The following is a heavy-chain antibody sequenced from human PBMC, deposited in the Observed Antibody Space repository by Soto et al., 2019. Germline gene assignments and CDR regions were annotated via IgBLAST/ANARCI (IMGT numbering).Heavy chain of an antibody. J-gene: IGHJ4*02. D-gene: IGHD2-15*01. CDR1: GFTFSSYS. CDR3: ARDLRTVVPDY. Sequence: GGSLRLSCAASGFTFSSYSMNWVRQAPGKGLEWVSSISSSSSYIYYADSVKGRFTISRDNSKNTLYLQMNSLRAEDTAVYYCARDLRTVVPDYWGQGTLVTVSS. CDR2: ISSSSSYI. V-gene: IGHV3-21*01.